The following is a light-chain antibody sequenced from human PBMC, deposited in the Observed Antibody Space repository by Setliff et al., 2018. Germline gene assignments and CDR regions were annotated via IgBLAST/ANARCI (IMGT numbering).Light chain of an antibody. Sequence: QSALTQPPSASGSPGQSVTISCTGTNIDVRGYTYVSWYQQLPGKAPQLIIYDVTKRPSGVPDRFSDSKSGNTASLTVSGLQAEDEADYYCSSYVGSNNFVFGSGTKVTVL. CDR3: SSYVGSNNFV. CDR1: NIDVRGYTY. V-gene: IGLV2-8*01. J-gene: IGLJ1*01. CDR2: DVT.